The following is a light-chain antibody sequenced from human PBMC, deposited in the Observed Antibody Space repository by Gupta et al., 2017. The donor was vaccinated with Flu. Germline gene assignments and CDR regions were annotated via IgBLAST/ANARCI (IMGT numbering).Light chain of an antibody. V-gene: IGKV3-15*01. CDR2: GAS. CDR3: QQYNTWPRT. J-gene: IGKJ1*01. CDR1: QSVSSN. Sequence: IVMTQSPATLSVSPGERATLSCRASQSVSSNLAWYQQKAGQAPRLLIYGASTRAAGIPARFSGSGSGTEFTLTISSLQSEDFAVYYCQQYNTWPRTFGQGTKVEIK.